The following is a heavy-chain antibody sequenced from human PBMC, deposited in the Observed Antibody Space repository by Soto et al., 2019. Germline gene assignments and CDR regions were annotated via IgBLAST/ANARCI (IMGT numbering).Heavy chain of an antibody. Sequence: ASVKVSCKASGYTFTSYYMHWVRQAPGQGLEWKGIINPSGGSTSYAQKIQGRITMTRDTSTSTVNMELSSLRSEDTAMYYYARGDYDFWSGSAADYYGMDVWGQGTTVTVSS. V-gene: IGHV1-46*01. CDR3: ARGDYDFWSGSAADYYGMDV. D-gene: IGHD3-3*01. CDR2: INPSGGST. J-gene: IGHJ6*02. CDR1: GYTFTSYY.